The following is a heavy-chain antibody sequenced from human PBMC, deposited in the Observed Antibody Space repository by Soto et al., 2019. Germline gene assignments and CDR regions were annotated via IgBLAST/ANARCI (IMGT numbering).Heavy chain of an antibody. D-gene: IGHD3-3*01. CDR1: GGTFSSYS. CDR2: IVPRFGTA. V-gene: IGHV1-69*06. Sequence: ASVKVSCKTSGGTFSSYSISWVRQTRGQGLEWIGGIVPRFGTATYAQKFQGRVAITADMSTSTVYMELSSLRSEDTAVYYCPADWSNSPFDFWGQGTLVTVS. J-gene: IGHJ4*02. CDR3: PADWSNSPFDF.